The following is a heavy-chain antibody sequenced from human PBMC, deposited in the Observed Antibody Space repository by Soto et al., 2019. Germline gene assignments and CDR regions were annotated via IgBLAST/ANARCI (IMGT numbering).Heavy chain of an antibody. CDR3: ARGVLGPGDYYYGMDI. J-gene: IGHJ6*02. CDR1: GFTFSNYD. D-gene: IGHD7-27*01. Sequence: PRLSCAASGFTFSNYDMHWVRQAPGEGLEWVSGIGAASDTYYPVSVQGRFTASRDNAKKSLYLQMNSLRAGDTAVYYCARGVLGPGDYYYGMDIWGQETTGTFAS. CDR2: IGAASDT. V-gene: IGHV3-13*01.